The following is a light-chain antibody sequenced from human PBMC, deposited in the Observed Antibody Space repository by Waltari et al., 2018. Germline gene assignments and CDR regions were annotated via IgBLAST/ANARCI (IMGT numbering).Light chain of an antibody. CDR2: ANS. Sequence: QSVLTQPPSVSGAPGQRVTISCTGTSSNIGAGYDVHWYQQLPGTAPQLLIYANSNRPSGFPDRFSGSKSGTSASLAITGLQAEDEADYYCQSYDSSLSGSWVFGGGTKLTVL. V-gene: IGLV1-40*01. CDR3: QSYDSSLSGSWV. J-gene: IGLJ3*02. CDR1: SSNIGAGYD.